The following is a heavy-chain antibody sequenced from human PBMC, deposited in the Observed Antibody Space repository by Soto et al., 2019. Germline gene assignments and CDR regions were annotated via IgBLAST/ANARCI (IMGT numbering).Heavy chain of an antibody. CDR1: GVSMSGYF. CDR2: IYYSGST. J-gene: IGHJ6*02. CDR3: ARASTPAPDV. D-gene: IGHD2-15*01. Sequence: SETLSLTCTVSGVSMSGYFWSWIRQPPGKGLEWIGYIYYSGSTNYNPSLKSRVTISVDTSKNQFSLKLSSVTAADTAVYYCARASTPAPDVWGQGTTVTVSS. V-gene: IGHV4-59*01.